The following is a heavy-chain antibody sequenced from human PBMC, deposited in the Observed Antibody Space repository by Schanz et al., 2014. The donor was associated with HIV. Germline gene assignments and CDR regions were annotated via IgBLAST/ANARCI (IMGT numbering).Heavy chain of an antibody. D-gene: IGHD4-17*01. Sequence: EVQLVESGGGLVQPGGSLRLSCAASGFTFSNYGMHWVRQAPGKGLQWVAHISTISSTAYYAESVKGRFTISRDNAKRSLFLQMNSLRDEDTAVYYCARVYGDFDGYWGQGTLVTVSS. J-gene: IGHJ4*02. CDR2: ISTISSTA. V-gene: IGHV3-48*02. CDR3: ARVYGDFDGY. CDR1: GFTFSNYG.